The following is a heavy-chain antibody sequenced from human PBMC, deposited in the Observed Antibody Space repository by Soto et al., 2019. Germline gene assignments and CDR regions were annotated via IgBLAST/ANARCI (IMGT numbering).Heavy chain of an antibody. CDR1: GFTFSIYA. CDR3: AKARATSTPAPGSY. CDR2: IIGSGGGT. D-gene: IGHD1-26*01. V-gene: IGHV3-23*01. Sequence: GGSLRLSCAASGFTFSIYAMSWVRHPPWKGLEWVSAIIGSGGGTYYADSVEGRFTISRDNSKNTLYLQMNSLIVGDTAIYYCAKARATSTPAPGSYWGQGTLVTVSS. J-gene: IGHJ1*01.